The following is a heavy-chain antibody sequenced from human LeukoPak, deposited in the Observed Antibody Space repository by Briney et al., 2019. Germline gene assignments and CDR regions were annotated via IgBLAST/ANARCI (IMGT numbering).Heavy chain of an antibody. CDR1: GFTFSSYA. D-gene: IGHD2-15*01. V-gene: IGHV3-23*01. J-gene: IGHJ4*02. CDR3: AKRARCSGGSCSTYYFDY. Sequence: GGSLRLSCAASGFTFSSYAMSWVRQAPGKGLEWVSAISGSGGSTYYADSVRGRFTISRDNSKNTLYLQMNSLRAEDTAVYYCAKRARCSGGSCSTYYFDYWGQGTLVTVSS. CDR2: ISGSGGST.